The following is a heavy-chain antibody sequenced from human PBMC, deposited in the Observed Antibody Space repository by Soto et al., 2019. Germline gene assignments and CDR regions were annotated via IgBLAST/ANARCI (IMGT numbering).Heavy chain of an antibody. Sequence: GESLKISCKGSGYSFTSYWIGWVRQMPGKGLEWMGIIYPGDSDTRYSPSFQGQVTISADKSISTAYLQWSSLKASDTAMYYCARHLLHSRTIMYLMDVWGQGTTVTVSS. V-gene: IGHV5-51*01. CDR3: ARHLLHSRTIMYLMDV. CDR2: IYPGDSDT. D-gene: IGHD2-15*01. J-gene: IGHJ6*02. CDR1: GYSFTSYW.